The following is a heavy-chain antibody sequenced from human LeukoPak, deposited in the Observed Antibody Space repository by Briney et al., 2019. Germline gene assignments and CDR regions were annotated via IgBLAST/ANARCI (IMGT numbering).Heavy chain of an antibody. CDR3: AKDLGDCSGGSCSGPFDY. J-gene: IGHJ4*02. Sequence: SLRLSCAASGFTFDDYAMHWVRQAPGKGLEWVPGISWNSGSIGYADSVKGRFTISRDNAKNSLYLQMNSLRAEDTALYYCAKDLGDCSGGSCSGPFDYWGQGTLVTVSS. CDR1: GFTFDDYA. D-gene: IGHD2-15*01. V-gene: IGHV3-9*01. CDR2: ISWNSGSI.